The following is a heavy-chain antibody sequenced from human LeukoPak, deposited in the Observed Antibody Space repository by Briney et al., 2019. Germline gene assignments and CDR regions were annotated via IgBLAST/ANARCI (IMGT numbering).Heavy chain of an antibody. CDR3: AKGYSYGVRWYYFDY. CDR1: GFTFSSYA. Sequence: PGRSLRLSCAASGFTFSSYAMHWVRQAPGKGLEWVAVISYDGSNKYYADSVKGRFTISRDNSKNTLYLQMNSLRAEDTAVYYCAKGYSYGVRWYYFDYWSQGTLVTVSS. J-gene: IGHJ4*02. V-gene: IGHV3-30*04. D-gene: IGHD5-18*01. CDR2: ISYDGSNK.